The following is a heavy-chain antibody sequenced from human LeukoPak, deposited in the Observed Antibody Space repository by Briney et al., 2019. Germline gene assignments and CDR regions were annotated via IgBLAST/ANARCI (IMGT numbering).Heavy chain of an antibody. Sequence: ASVKVSCKASGYTFTSYAMHWVRQAPGQGLEWMGWINAGNGNTKYSQKFQGRVTITRDTSASTAYMELSSLRSEDTAVYYCARAAEKLKQLVHNWFDPWGQGTLVTVSS. CDR2: INAGNGNT. CDR3: ARAAEKLKQLVHNWFDP. J-gene: IGHJ5*02. CDR1: GYTFTSYA. D-gene: IGHD6-13*01. V-gene: IGHV1-3*01.